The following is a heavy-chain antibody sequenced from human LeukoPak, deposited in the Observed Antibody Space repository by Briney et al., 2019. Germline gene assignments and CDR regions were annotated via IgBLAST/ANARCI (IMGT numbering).Heavy chain of an antibody. CDR1: GFTFSSYA. CDR3: ARGPHAAAGMKDGTQDY. V-gene: IGHV3-30-3*01. CDR2: ISYDGSNK. J-gene: IGHJ4*02. D-gene: IGHD6-13*01. Sequence: GGSLRLSCAASGFTFSSYAMHWVRQAPGKGLEWVAVISYDGSNKYYADSVKGRFTISRDNSKNTLYLQMNSLRAEDTAVYYCARGPHAAAGMKDGTQDYWGQGTLVTVSS.